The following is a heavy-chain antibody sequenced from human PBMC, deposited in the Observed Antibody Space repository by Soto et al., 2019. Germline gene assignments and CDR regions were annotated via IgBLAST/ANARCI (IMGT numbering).Heavy chain of an antibody. CDR3: AGFSEVAATEINWFDP. J-gene: IGHJ5*02. D-gene: IGHD2-15*01. Sequence: PSETLSLTGTVSCDSVISGDYYWSWIRQPPGKGLEWIGYIYYSGSTYYNPSLKSRVTISVDTSKNQFSLKLTSVTAADTAVYFCAGFSEVAATEINWFDPWGQGTLVTVSS. CDR2: IYYSGST. V-gene: IGHV4-30-4*01. CDR1: CDSVISGDYY.